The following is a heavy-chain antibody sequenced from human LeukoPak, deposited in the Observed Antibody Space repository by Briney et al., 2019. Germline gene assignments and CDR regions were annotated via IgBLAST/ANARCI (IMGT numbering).Heavy chain of an antibody. CDR2: IYYSGST. V-gene: IGHV4-59*08. Sequence: SETLSLTCTVSGDSLSSYYWSWIRQAPGKGLEWIGYIYYSGSTNSNPSLKSRVTISVDTSKNQFSLKLNSVTAADTAVYYCARPYRSGWFGVFDVWGQGTMVTASS. CDR1: GDSLSSYY. J-gene: IGHJ3*01. D-gene: IGHD6-19*01. CDR3: ARPYRSGWFGVFDV.